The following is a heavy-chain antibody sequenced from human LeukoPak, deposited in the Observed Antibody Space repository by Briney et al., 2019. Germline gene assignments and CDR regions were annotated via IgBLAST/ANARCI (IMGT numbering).Heavy chain of an antibody. V-gene: IGHV4-34*01. CDR1: GGSFSGYY. Sequence: SETLSLTCAVYGGSFSGYYWSWIRQPPGKGLEWIGEINHSGSTNYDPSLKSRVTISVDTSKNQFSLKLSSVTAADTAVYYCARGGLRLGHWGQGTLVTVSS. J-gene: IGHJ4*02. CDR3: ARGGLRLGH. CDR2: INHSGST. D-gene: IGHD5-12*01.